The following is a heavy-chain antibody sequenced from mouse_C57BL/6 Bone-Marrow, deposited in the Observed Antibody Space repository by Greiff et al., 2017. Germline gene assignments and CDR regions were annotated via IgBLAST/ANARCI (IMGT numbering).Heavy chain of an antibody. CDR1: GFTFSDYY. J-gene: IGHJ4*01. CDR2: ISNGGGST. Sequence: EVKLVESGGGLVQPGGSLKLSCAASGFTFSDYYMYWVRQTPEKRLEWVAYISNGGGSTYYPDTVKGRSTFSRDNATNPLYLQISRLKSENTAMDYCARQEYGNFYYAMDYWSQGTSVTVSS. V-gene: IGHV5-12*01. CDR3: ARQEYGNFYYAMDY. D-gene: IGHD2-10*02.